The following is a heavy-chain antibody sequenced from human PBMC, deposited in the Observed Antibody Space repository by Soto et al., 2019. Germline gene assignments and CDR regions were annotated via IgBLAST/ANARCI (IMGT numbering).Heavy chain of an antibody. CDR3: AKYMSGIVGTVLACFDF. CDR2: ISGSGGST. V-gene: IGHV3-23*01. Sequence: EVQLLESGGGLGQPGGSLRLSCAASGFTFSTYAMSWVRQAPGKGLEWVSGISGSGGSTYYADSVKGRFTISRDNSKNTLYLQLNSLRAEDTSVYYCAKYMSGIVGTVLACFDFWGQGTLVTVSS. CDR1: GFTFSTYA. D-gene: IGHD1-26*01. J-gene: IGHJ4*02.